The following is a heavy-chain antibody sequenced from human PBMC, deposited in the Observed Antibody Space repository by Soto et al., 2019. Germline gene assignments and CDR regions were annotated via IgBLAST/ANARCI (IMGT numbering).Heavy chain of an antibody. CDR2: INPKSGGT. D-gene: IGHD2-15*01. V-gene: IGHV1-2*02. J-gene: IGHJ5*02. CDR3: ARDIYCRGDSCYGNWFDP. CDR1: GYTFIGYY. Sequence: QVQLVQSGAEVKKPGASVKVSCKASGYTFIGYYMHRVRQAPGQRLEWMGWINPKSGGTNYAQKFQGRVSMTSDTSISAAYMEVSRLRSDDTALYYCARDIYCRGDSCYGNWFDPWGQGTLVTVSS.